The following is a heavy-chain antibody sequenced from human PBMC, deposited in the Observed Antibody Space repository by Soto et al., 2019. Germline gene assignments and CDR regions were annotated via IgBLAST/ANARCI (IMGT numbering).Heavy chain of an antibody. CDR2: INHSGST. J-gene: IGHJ4*02. CDR3: ARLIVRQWLGDFYYDSSGYYAGFDD. CDR1: GGSFSGYY. D-gene: IGHD3-22*01. Sequence: SETLSLTCAVYGGSFSGYYWSWIRQPPGKGLEWIGEINHSGSTNYNPSLKSRVTISVDTSKNQFSLKLSSVTAADTAVYYCARLIVRQWLGDFYYDSSGYYAGFDDWCQGTLVSVSA. V-gene: IGHV4-34*01.